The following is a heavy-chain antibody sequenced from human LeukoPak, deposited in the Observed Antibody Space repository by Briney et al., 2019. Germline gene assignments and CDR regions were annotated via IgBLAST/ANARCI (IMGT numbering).Heavy chain of an antibody. CDR2: SDHSGSA. CDR1: GYSISSGYY. V-gene: IGHV4-38-2*01. D-gene: IGHD2-2*01. CDR3: ARVVPAATFDY. Sequence: PSETPSLTCAVSGYSISSGYYWAWIRQPPGKGLEWIGNSDHSGSAYYNPSLQSRVTISVDTSKHHFSLKLSSVTAADTAIYYCARVVPAATFDYWGQGTLVTVSS. J-gene: IGHJ4*02.